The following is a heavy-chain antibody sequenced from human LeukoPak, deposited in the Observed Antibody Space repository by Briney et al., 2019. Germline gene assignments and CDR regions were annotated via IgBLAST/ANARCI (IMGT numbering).Heavy chain of an antibody. CDR3: ARDPRWLTPDCTSTSCYENYFDP. CDR1: GYSISSGYQ. D-gene: IGHD2-2*01. V-gene: IGHV4-38-2*02. CDR2: IYHSGSS. Sequence: SETLSLTCAVSGYSISSGYQWPWIRQSPGKGLEWIGSIYHSGSSHYNPSLKSRVTILVETSKNQFSLKLYSVTAADTAVYYCARDPRWLTPDCTSTSCYENYFDPWGQGTLVTVSS. J-gene: IGHJ5*02.